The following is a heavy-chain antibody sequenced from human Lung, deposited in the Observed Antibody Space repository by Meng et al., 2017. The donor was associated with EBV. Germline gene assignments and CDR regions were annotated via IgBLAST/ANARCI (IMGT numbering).Heavy chain of an antibody. CDR2: IYYSGST. Sequence: HRPEPGPGLVKPSQTLSLTCTVSGGSISSGGYYWSWIRQHPGKGLEWIGYIYYSGSTYYNPSLKSRVTISVDTSKNQFSLKLSSVTAADTAVYYCAREWCSGGSCYPDYWGQGTLVTVSS. CDR1: GGSISSGGYY. J-gene: IGHJ4*02. CDR3: AREWCSGGSCYPDY. V-gene: IGHV4-30-4*08. D-gene: IGHD2-15*01.